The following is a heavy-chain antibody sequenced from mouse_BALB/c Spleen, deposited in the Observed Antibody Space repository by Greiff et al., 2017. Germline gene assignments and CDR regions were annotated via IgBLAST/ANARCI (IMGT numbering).Heavy chain of an antibody. CDR2: INPSTGYT. D-gene: IGHD2-4*01. V-gene: IGHV1-7*01. Sequence: QVQLQQSGAELAKPGASVKMSCKASGYTFTSYWMHWVKQRPGQGLEWIGYINPSTGYTEYNQKFKDKATLTADKSSSTAYMQLSSLTSEDTAVYYCADDYDFDYWGQGTTLTVSS. CDR3: ADDYDFDY. J-gene: IGHJ2*01. CDR1: GYTFTSYW.